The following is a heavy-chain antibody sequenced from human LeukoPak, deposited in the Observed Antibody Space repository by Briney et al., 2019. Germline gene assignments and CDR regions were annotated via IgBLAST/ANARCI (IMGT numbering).Heavy chain of an antibody. CDR2: IYSGGST. D-gene: IGHD6-19*01. CDR3: ATNPPIIAVALGYYYYYMDV. V-gene: IGHV3-66*01. J-gene: IGHJ6*03. CDR1: GFTVSSNY. Sequence: GGSLRLSCAASGFTVSSNYMSWVRQAPGKGLEWVSVIYSGGSTYYADSVKGRFTISRDNSKNTLYLQMNSLRAEDTVVYYCATNPPIIAVALGYYYYYMDVWGKGTTVTVSS.